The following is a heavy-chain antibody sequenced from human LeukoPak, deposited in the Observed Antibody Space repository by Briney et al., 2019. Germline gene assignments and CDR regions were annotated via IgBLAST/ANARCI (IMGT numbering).Heavy chain of an antibody. CDR3: ARSGSIAAAGTRYFQH. J-gene: IGHJ1*01. CDR2: IIPIFGTA. V-gene: IGHV1-69*01. CDR1: GGTFSSYA. Sequence: GASVKASCKASGGTFSSYAISWVRQAPGQGLEWMGGIIPIFGTANYAQKFQGRVTITADESTSTDYMELSSLRSEDTAVYYCARSGSIAAAGTRYFQHWGQGTLVTVSS. D-gene: IGHD6-13*01.